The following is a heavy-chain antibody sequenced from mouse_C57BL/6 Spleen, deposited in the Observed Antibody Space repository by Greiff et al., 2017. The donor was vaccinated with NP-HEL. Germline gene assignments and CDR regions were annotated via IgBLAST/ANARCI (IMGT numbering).Heavy chain of an antibody. V-gene: IGHV1-53*01. CDR2: INPSNGGT. J-gene: IGHJ2*01. CDR3: VGYDGYYVDYYFGG. D-gene: IGHD2-3*01. Sequence: QVQLQQPGTELVKPGASVKLSCKASGYTFTSYWMHWVKQRPGQGLEWIGIINPSNGGTNYNEKFKSKATLTVDKSSSTAYMQLSSLTSEDSAVYYGVGYDGYYVDYYFGGWGQGITLTVSS. CDR1: GYTFTSYW.